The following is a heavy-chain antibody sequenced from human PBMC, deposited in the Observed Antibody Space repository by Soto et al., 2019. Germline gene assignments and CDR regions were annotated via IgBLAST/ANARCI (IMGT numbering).Heavy chain of an antibody. CDR3: AGASDIVVVPAANGYDYYGMDV. D-gene: IGHD2-2*01. CDR2: IIPIFGTA. CDR1: GGTFSSYA. J-gene: IGHJ6*02. Sequence: QVQLVQSGAEVKKPGSSVKVSCKASGGTFSSYAISWVRQAPGQGLEWMGGIIPIFGTANYAQKVQGRVTITADESTSTAYKEPGSLSSEDTAGYYCAGASDIVVVPAANGYDYYGMDVWGQGTTVTVSS. V-gene: IGHV1-69*01.